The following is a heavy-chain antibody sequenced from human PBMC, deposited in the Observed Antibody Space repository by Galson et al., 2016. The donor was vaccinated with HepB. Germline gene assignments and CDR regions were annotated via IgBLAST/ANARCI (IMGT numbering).Heavy chain of an antibody. CDR3: ARLGTCGRDCYSFDY. V-gene: IGHV4-4*02. J-gene: IGHJ4*02. CDR2: ISQSGNT. CDR1: GGSISSSNW. D-gene: IGHD2-21*02. Sequence: SETLSLTCAVSGGSISSSNWWSWVRQTPGKGLEWIGEISQSGNTNYHPSLKSRVTMSVATSENHLSLKLTSVTAADTAVYYCARLGTCGRDCYSFDYWGQGILVTVS.